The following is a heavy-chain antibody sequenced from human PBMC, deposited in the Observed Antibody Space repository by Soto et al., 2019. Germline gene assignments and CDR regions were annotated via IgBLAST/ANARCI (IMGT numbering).Heavy chain of an antibody. Sequence: GGSLRLSCAASGFTLSGSRIHWVRQASGKGLEWVGRIRSKADSYATAYAASVKGRFTISRDDSKNKAYLQMNSLKTKDTAEYYCTSQYCGGDCSRVDPWGQGTLVTVSS. D-gene: IGHD2-21*02. CDR1: GFTLSGSR. CDR3: TSQYCGGDCSRVDP. J-gene: IGHJ5*02. V-gene: IGHV3-73*01. CDR2: IRSKADSYAT.